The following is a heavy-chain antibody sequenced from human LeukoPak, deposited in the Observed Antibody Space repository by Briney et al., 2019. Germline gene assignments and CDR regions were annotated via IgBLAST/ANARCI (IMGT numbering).Heavy chain of an antibody. D-gene: IGHD3-10*01. V-gene: IGHV4-34*01. CDR1: GGPFRGFF. CDR3: ARGLPTTNYYGSGSYSRGRNYYYYYMDV. CDR2: ISHSGSS. Sequence: SETLSLTCAVYGGPFRGFFWSWIRQAPGKGLEWIGEISHSGSSNYNPSLKSRITISVDTSKSQFSLRLTSVTAADTAVYYCARGLPTTNYYGSGSYSRGRNYYYYYMDVWGKGTTVTVSS. J-gene: IGHJ6*03.